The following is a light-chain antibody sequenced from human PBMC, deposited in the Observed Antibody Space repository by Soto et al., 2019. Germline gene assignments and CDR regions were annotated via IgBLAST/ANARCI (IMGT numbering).Light chain of an antibody. V-gene: IGKV3D-15*01. J-gene: IGKJ4*01. CDR2: AAS. CDR1: QTIHSN. CDR3: QQYSDWPLT. Sequence: EIVMTQSPATLSVSPGERVTLSCRPSQTIHSNLAWYQQRPGQTPRPLIYAASTTATATPARFSGNGFGTEFTLTISSLQSEDFAVSYCQQYSDWPLTFSGGTKVEIK.